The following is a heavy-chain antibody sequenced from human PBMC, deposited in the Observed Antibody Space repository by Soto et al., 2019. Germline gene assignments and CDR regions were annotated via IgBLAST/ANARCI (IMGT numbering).Heavy chain of an antibody. J-gene: IGHJ4*02. CDR3: AKDREGGDY. D-gene: IGHD1-26*01. CDR2: ISSSGGST. CDR1: GFTFSNYA. Sequence: VGSLRLSGAASGFTFSNYAMSWVRQAPGKGLDWVSCISSSGGSTYYADSVKGRFTISRDNSKNTLYLQMNSLRAEDTAIYYCAKDREGGDYWGQGALVTVSS. V-gene: IGHV3-23*01.